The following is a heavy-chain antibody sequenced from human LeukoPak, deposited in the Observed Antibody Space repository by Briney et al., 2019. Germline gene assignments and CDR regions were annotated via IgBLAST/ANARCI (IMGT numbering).Heavy chain of an antibody. J-gene: IGHJ3*02. CDR1: GFTFSSYT. CDR3: PTNADPGPDDACVI. V-gene: IGHV3-23*01. Sequence: GGSLRLSCAASGFTFSSYTINWVRQAPGKGLDWVSTISGSGGSTYYADSVKGRFTISRDNSKNTLYLQMNSLGAEDTAVYFCPTNADPGPDDACVIWGEGTMVSVSS. CDR2: ISGSGGST.